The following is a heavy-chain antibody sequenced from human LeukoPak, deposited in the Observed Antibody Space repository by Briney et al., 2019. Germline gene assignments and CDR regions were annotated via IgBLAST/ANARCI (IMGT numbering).Heavy chain of an antibody. CDR3: ARDLGCSSTSCYGHYMDV. D-gene: IGHD2-2*01. J-gene: IGHJ6*03. Sequence: GGSLRLSCAASGFMLSTYGMHWVRQAPGKGLEWVANIKQDGSEKYYVDSVKGRFTISRDNAKNSLYLQMNSLRAEDTAVYYCARDLGCSSTSCYGHYMDVWGKGTTVTVSS. CDR1: GFMLSTYG. V-gene: IGHV3-7*01. CDR2: IKQDGSEK.